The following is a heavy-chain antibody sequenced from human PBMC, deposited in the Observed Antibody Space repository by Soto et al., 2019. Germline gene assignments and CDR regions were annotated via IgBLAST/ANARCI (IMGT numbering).Heavy chain of an antibody. CDR3: ARGSYDYIWGSYRYTYFDY. CDR1: GGSISSYY. D-gene: IGHD3-16*02. J-gene: IGHJ4*02. Sequence: SETLSLTCTVSGGSISSYYWSWIRQPPGKGLEWIGYIYYSGSTNYNPSLKSRVTISVDTSKNQFSLKLSSVTAADTAVYYCARGSYDYIWGSYRYTYFDYWGQGTLVTVSS. V-gene: IGHV4-59*01. CDR2: IYYSGST.